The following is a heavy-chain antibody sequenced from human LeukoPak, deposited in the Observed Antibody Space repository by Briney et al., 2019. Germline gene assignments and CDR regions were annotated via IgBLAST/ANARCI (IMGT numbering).Heavy chain of an antibody. CDR3: ARNRADGSGTYYQKTPINFDS. Sequence: SGTLSLTCAVSSGSFRAYYWSWVRQPPGKGLEWIGEINHSGTTTYNSSLKSQNPLSLHTSKNQYPLKLRPVPAADTAMYSCARNRADGSGTYYQKTPINFDSWGRGTLVVVSS. V-gene: IGHV4-34*01. CDR2: INHSGTT. J-gene: IGHJ4*02. CDR1: SGSFRAYY. D-gene: IGHD3-10*01.